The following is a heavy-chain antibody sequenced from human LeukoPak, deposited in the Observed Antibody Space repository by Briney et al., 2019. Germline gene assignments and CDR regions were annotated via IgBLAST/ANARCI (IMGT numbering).Heavy chain of an antibody. CDR1: GFTFSSYS. CDR3: ARDVTGTTGVFDI. J-gene: IGHJ3*02. CDR2: ISSSSSYI. Sequence: PGGSLRLSCAASGFTFSSYSMNWVRQAPGKGLEWDSSISSSSSYIYYADSVKGRFTISRDNAKNSLYLQMNSLRAEDTAVYYCARDVTGTTGVFDIWGQGTMVTVSS. D-gene: IGHD1-7*01. V-gene: IGHV3-21*01.